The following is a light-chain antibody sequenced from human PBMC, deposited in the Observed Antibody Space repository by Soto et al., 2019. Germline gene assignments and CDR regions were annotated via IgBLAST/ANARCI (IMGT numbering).Light chain of an antibody. V-gene: IGKV1-33*01. Sequence: DIQMTQPQSSLSASVGDRVTITCQASQDISNYLNWYQQKPGKAPKLLIYDASNLETGVPSRFSGSGSGTDFTFTISSLQPEDIATYYCQQYDNLPITFGQGTRLEIK. CDR2: DAS. J-gene: IGKJ5*01. CDR1: QDISNY. CDR3: QQYDNLPIT.